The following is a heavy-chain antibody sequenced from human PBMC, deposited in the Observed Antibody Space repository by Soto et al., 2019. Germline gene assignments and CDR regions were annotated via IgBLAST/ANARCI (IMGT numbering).Heavy chain of an antibody. CDR3: AYLRGFTGYPGD. CDR1: GDSVSSNNAA. D-gene: IGHD3-16*01. J-gene: IGHJ4*02. CDR2: TYYRSKWYN. Sequence: SQTLSLTCAISGDSVSSNNAAWNWIRQSPSRGLEWLGRTYYRSKWYNHYAVSVKSRITVNPDTSKNQLSLQLNSVTPEDTAVYYCAYLRGFTGYPGDWGQGTLVTVSS. V-gene: IGHV6-1*01.